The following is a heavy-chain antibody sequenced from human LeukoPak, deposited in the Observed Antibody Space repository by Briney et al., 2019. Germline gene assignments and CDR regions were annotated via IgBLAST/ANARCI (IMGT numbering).Heavy chain of an antibody. CDR2: IYYSGST. J-gene: IGHJ4*02. D-gene: IGHD5-24*01. CDR1: GGSISSYY. CDR3: ARENRDGYKIVDY. Sequence: SETLSLTCTVSGGSISSYYWSWIRQPPGKGLEWIGYIYYSGSTNYNPSLKSRVTISVDTSKNQFSLKLSSVTAADTAVYYCARENRDGYKIVDYWGQGTLVTVSS. V-gene: IGHV4-59*01.